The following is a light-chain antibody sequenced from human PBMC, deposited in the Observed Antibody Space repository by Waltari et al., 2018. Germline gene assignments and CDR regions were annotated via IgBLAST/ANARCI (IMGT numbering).Light chain of an antibody. CDR2: HAS. J-gene: IGKJ1*01. V-gene: IGKV1-39*01. Sequence: VSMTCLASQTISSALNWYQQKPGKAPKLLVYHASTLQNGVPSRFSGRGSGTNFALIINDLQPEDFGTYYCQQSYDTLWSFGPGTTVDIK. CDR1: QTISSA. CDR3: QQSYDTLWS.